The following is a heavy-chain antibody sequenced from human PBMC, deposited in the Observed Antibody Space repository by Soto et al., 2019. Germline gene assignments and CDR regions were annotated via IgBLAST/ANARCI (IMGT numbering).Heavy chain of an antibody. CDR3: AKRGVTYDSSGYYYSFDYFDY. Sequence: GGSLRLSCAASGFTFSSYSMNWVRQAPGKGLEWVSAISGSGGSTYYADSVKGRFTISRDNSKNTLYLQMNSLRAEDTAVYYCAKRGVTYDSSGYYYSFDYFDYWGQGTLVTVSS. CDR1: GFTFSSYS. V-gene: IGHV3-23*01. J-gene: IGHJ4*02. CDR2: ISGSGGST. D-gene: IGHD3-22*01.